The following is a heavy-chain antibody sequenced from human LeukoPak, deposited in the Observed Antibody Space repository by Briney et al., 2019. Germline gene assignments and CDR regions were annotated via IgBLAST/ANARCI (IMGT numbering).Heavy chain of an antibody. Sequence: PGGSLRLSCAASGFTFSSYAMSWVRQAPGKGLEWVSAISGSGGSTYYADSVKGRFTISRDNSKNTLYLQMNSLRAEDTAVYYSAKDTTRYCSGGSCYVGAFDIWGQGTMVTVSS. CDR1: GFTFSSYA. D-gene: IGHD2-15*01. J-gene: IGHJ3*02. CDR2: ISGSGGST. CDR3: AKDTTRYCSGGSCYVGAFDI. V-gene: IGHV3-23*01.